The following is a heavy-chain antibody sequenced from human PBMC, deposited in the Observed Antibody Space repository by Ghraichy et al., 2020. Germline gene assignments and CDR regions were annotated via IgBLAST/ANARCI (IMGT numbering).Heavy chain of an antibody. CDR3: ARVNWRSSTVPWLLHP. CDR2: INHSGST. Sequence: GSLRLSCAVYGGSFSGYYWSWIRQPPGKGLEWIGEINHSGSTNYNPSLKSRVTISVDTSKNQFSLKLSSVTAADTAVYYCARVNWRSSTVPWLLHPWGQGTLVTVSS. D-gene: IGHD4-17*01. V-gene: IGHV4-34*01. J-gene: IGHJ5*02. CDR1: GGSFSGYY.